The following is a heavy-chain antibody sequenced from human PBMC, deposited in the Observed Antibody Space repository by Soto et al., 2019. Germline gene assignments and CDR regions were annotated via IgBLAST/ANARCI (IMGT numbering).Heavy chain of an antibody. CDR3: ARGPITILGVVIIPVTAFDY. CDR2: INHSGST. D-gene: IGHD3-3*01. CDR1: GGSFSGYY. Sequence: SETLSLTCAVYGGSFSGYYWSWIRQPPGKGLEWIGEINHSGSTNYNPSLKSRVTISVDTSKNQFSLKLSSVTAADTAVYYCARGPITILGVVIIPVTAFDYWGQGTLVTVSS. V-gene: IGHV4-34*01. J-gene: IGHJ4*02.